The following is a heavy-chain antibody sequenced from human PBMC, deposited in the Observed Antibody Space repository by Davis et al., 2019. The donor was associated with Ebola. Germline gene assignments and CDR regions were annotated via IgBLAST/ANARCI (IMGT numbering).Heavy chain of an antibody. Sequence: SVKVSCKASGGMFNIYPISWVRQAPGQGLEWMGRIIPMFGRPISAQKFQGRVTITADKSTSTVYMELSRLRSDDTAIYYCARDVDNSGNGYWGQGTLVTVSS. CDR3: ARDVDNSGNGY. V-gene: IGHV1-69*04. J-gene: IGHJ4*02. CDR1: GGMFNIYP. D-gene: IGHD5-12*01. CDR2: IIPMFGRP.